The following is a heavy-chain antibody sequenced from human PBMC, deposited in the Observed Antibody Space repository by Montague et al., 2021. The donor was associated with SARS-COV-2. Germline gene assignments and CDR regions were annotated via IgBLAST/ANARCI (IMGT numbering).Heavy chain of an antibody. Sequence: SETLSLTCTVSGGSISGYYWSWFRQSAGKGLEWIGRIYNSGSTSYNPSLKSRVTMSVDTSKNQFSLKLSSVTAADTAVYYCVRDQGRSNWYYPDYWGQGTLVTVSS. D-gene: IGHD1-20*01. CDR3: VRDQGRSNWYYPDY. J-gene: IGHJ4*02. CDR1: GGSISGYY. V-gene: IGHV4-4*07. CDR2: IYNSGST.